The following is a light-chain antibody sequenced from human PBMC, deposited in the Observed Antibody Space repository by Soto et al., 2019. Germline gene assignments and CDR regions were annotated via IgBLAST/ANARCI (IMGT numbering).Light chain of an antibody. V-gene: IGKV1-5*01. Sequence: DIQMTQSPSTLSASVGDRFTITCRASQSISSWLAWYQQKPGKAPKLLIYDASSLESGVPSRFSGSGSGTEFTLTISSLQPDDFATYYCQHYNSYSWTFGQGTKWIS. CDR1: QSISSW. CDR3: QHYNSYSWT. J-gene: IGKJ1*01. CDR2: DAS.